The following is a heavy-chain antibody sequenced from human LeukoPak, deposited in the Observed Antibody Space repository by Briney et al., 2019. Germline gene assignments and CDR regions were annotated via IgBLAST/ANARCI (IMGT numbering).Heavy chain of an antibody. CDR1: GGTFSSYA. D-gene: IGHD3-10*01. Sequence: SVKVSCKASGGTFSSYAIGWVRQAPGQGLEWMGGIIPIFGTANYAQKFQGRVTITADESPCTAYMELSSLRSEDTAVYYCARVPLSSGSATAPDAFDIWGQGTMVTVSS. J-gene: IGHJ3*02. CDR2: IIPIFGTA. CDR3: ARVPLSSGSATAPDAFDI. V-gene: IGHV1-69*13.